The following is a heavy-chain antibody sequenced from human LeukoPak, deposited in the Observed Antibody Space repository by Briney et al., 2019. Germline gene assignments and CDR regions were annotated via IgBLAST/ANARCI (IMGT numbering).Heavy chain of an antibody. Sequence: SETLSLTCAVYGGSFSGYYWSWIRQPPGKGLEWIGEINHSGSTNYNPSLKSRVTISVDTSKNQFSLRLSSVTAADTAVYYCASLVDTAGSYYYYGMDVWGQGTTVTVSS. CDR3: ASLVDTAGSYYYYGMDV. J-gene: IGHJ6*02. V-gene: IGHV4-34*01. CDR1: GGSFSGYY. D-gene: IGHD5-18*01. CDR2: INHSGST.